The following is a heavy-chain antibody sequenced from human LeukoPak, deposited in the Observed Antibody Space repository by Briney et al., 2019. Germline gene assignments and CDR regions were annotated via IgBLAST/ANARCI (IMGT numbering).Heavy chain of an antibody. CDR2: TYYRSKWYN. D-gene: IGHD4-17*01. CDR3: AKVKYDYGDPVGWFDP. J-gene: IGHJ5*02. CDR1: GDSVSSNSAA. Sequence: SQTLSLTCAISGDSVSSNSAAWNWIRQSPSRGLEWLGRTYYRSKWYNDYAVSVKSRITINPDTSKNQFSLQLNSVTPEDTAVYYCAKVKYDYGDPVGWFDPWGRGTLVTVSS. V-gene: IGHV6-1*01.